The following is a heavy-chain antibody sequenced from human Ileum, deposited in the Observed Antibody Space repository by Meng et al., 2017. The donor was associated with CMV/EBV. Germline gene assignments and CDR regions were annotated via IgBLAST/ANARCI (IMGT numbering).Heavy chain of an antibody. V-gene: IGHV3-23*01. D-gene: IGHD3-22*01. CDR1: GFTFSSYA. CDR2: IDGRGYRT. J-gene: IGHJ4*01. CDR3: AEDELDYCDDNNGHYAN. Sequence: GALKISCAASGFTFSSYAMHWVRQAPGKGLEWVSVIDGRGYRTYYADSVKGRFTIPRDNSKNTLYLQMNSLRAEDTAIYYCAEDELDYCDDNNGHYANWGQGTLVTVSS.